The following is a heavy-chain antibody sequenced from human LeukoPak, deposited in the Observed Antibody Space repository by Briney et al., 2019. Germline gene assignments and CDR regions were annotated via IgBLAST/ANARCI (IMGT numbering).Heavy chain of an antibody. J-gene: IGHJ4*02. CDR1: GFTFSSYA. D-gene: IGHD2-2*01. V-gene: IGHV3-23*01. CDR3: AKDPLGGDCSSTSCYVLRPFDF. Sequence: PGGSLRLSCAASGFTFSSYAMSWVRQAPGKGLEWVSTISGSGGSTYYADSVRGRFTISRDNSKNTLYLQTNSLRAEDTAVYYCAKDPLGGDCSSTSCYVLRPFDFWGQGTLVTVSS. CDR2: ISGSGGST.